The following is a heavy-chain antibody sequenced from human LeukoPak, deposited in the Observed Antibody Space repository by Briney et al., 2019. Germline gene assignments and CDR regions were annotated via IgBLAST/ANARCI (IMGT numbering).Heavy chain of an antibody. CDR1: GGSISSYY. V-gene: IGHV4-59*01. D-gene: IGHD2-15*01. CDR2: IYYSGST. Sequence: PSETLSLTCTVSGGSISSYYWSWIRQPPGKGLEWIGYIYYSGSTNYNPSLKSRVTISVDTSKNQFSLKLSSVTAADTAVYYCARARRWGYCSGGSCSHHFDYWGQGTLVTVSS. J-gene: IGHJ4*02. CDR3: ARARRWGYCSGGSCSHHFDY.